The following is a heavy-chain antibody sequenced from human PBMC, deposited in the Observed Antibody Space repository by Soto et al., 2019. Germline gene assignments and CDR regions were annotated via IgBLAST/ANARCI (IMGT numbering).Heavy chain of an antibody. D-gene: IGHD1-26*01. V-gene: IGHV3-7*05. CDR3: ARYSGWFIDY. Sequence: VQLVESGGDLVRPGGSLRLSCAASGFIFSRHWMTWVRQAPGKGLEWVANIKHDGTETYLVDSVRGRLTISRDNAKNSVYLQMNSLRVEDTAVYYRARYSGWFIDYWGQGTLVTVSS. CDR1: GFIFSRHW. CDR2: IKHDGTET. J-gene: IGHJ4*02.